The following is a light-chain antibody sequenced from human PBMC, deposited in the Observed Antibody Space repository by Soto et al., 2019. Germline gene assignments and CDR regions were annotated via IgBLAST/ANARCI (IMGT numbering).Light chain of an antibody. CDR1: QGISSA. CDR2: DAS. CDR3: QHFNSYPLT. Sequence: AIQLTQSPSSLSASVGDRVTITCRASQGISSALAWYQQKPGKAPKLLIYDASSLESGVPSRFSGSGSGTDFTLTISSLQPEDSATYYCQHFNSYPLTFGQGTRLEIK. V-gene: IGKV1-13*02. J-gene: IGKJ5*01.